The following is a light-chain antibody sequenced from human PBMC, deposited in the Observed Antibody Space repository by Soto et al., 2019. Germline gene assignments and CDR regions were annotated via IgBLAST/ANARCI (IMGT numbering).Light chain of an antibody. V-gene: IGKV1-5*03. CDR2: KAS. CDR1: QSISSW. J-gene: IGKJ4*01. CDR3: QQYDSYSPLT. Sequence: DIQMTQSPSTLSASVGDRVTITCRASQSISSWLAWYQKKPGKAPKLLIYKASGLESGVPSRFSGSGSGTDFTLTSSSLQPDDFATYYCQQYDSYSPLTFGGGTEVEIK.